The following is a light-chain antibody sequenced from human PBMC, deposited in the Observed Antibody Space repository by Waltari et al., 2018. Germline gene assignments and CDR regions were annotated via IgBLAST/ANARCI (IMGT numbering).Light chain of an antibody. CDR1: SSNIAIHT. CDR2: RGN. J-gene: IGLJ3*02. V-gene: IGLV1-44*01. Sequence: QSVLTQPPSASGTPGQRVIISCSGSSSNIAIHTVNWYQHLPGMAPKLLIYRGNQRPSGVPARFYGPKSGTSGYLAITDLQSEDEADYYCAGWDDSLNGVFGGGTKLTVL. CDR3: AGWDDSLNGV.